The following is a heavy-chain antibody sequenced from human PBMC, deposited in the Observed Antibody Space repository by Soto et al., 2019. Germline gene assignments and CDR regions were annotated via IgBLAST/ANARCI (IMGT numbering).Heavy chain of an antibody. CDR3: ARAIDYDILTGYPAPPDY. CDR2: IGTAGDT. V-gene: IGHV3-13*04. D-gene: IGHD3-9*01. J-gene: IGHJ4*02. CDR1: GFTFSSYD. Sequence: GGSLRLSCAASGFTFSSYDMHWVRQATGKGLEWVSAIGTAGDTYYPGSGKGRFTISRENAKNSLYLQMNSLRAGDTAVYYCARAIDYDILTGYPAPPDYWGQGSLVTVSS.